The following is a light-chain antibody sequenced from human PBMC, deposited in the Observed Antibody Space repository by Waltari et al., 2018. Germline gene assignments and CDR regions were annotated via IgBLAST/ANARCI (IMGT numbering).Light chain of an antibody. V-gene: IGKV1-8*01. CDR3: QQYYSYPRT. J-gene: IGKJ1*01. Sequence: AIRITQSPSSLSASTGDRVTITCRASQGISSYLAWYPQKPGKAPELLIYAESTFQSGVPSRFSGSGSGTDFTLTISCLQSEDFATYYCQQYYSYPRTFGQGTKVEIK. CDR1: QGISSY. CDR2: AES.